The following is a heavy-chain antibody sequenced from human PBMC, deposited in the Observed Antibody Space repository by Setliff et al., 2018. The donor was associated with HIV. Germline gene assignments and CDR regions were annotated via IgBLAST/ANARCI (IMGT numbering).Heavy chain of an antibody. CDR3: ARDVEGIAADC. J-gene: IGHJ4*02. V-gene: IGHV1-18*01. CDR2: ISPYNGNT. Sequence: ASVKVSCKASGYTFSNYGISWVRQAPGQGLEWMGWISPYNGNTNYVQKLQGRVTMTTDTSTSTAYMELRSLRSDDTAVYYCARDVEGIAADCWGQGTLVTVSS. CDR1: GYTFSNYG. D-gene: IGHD6-13*01.